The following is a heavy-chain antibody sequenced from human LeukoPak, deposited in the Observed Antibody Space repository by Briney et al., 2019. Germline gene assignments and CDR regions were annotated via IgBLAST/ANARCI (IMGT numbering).Heavy chain of an antibody. V-gene: IGHV3-66*01. CDR3: AREPYGSGDV. D-gene: IGHD3-10*01. CDR2: IYSDGST. CDR1: GFIVSNNY. J-gene: IGHJ6*02. Sequence: GGSLRHSCAASGFIVSNNYMSWVRQAPGKGLEWVSLIYSDGSTCYAGSVKGRFTISRDNSKNTLYLQMNSLRAEDTALYYCAREPYGSGDVWGQGTTVTVSS.